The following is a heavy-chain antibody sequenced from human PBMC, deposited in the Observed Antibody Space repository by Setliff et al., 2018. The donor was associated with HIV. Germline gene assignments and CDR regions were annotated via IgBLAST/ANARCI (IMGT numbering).Heavy chain of an antibody. CDR2: IYSTGST. D-gene: IGHD2-2*01. CDR1: GGSISSGGFY. V-gene: IGHV4-31*03. CDR3: ASLYCSSTSCYDAFDI. J-gene: IGHJ3*02. Sequence: PSETLSLTCTVTGGSISSGGFYWTWIRQHPGKGLEWIGYIYSTGSTYHSPSLESRVTISIDTSKNQFSLKLSSVTAADTAVYYCASLYCSSTSCYDAFDIWGQGTMVTVSS.